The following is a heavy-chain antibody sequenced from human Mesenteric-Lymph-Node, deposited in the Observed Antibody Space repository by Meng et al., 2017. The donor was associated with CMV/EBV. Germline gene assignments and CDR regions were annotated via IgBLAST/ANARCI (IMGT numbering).Heavy chain of an antibody. V-gene: IGHV1-2*02. CDR2: INPNSGGT. CDR3: ARAGYCSSTSCYYNWFDP. Sequence: ASVKVSCKASGYTFTGYYMHWVRQAPGQGLEWMGWINPNSGGTNYAQKFQGRVTMTRDTSISTAYMELSRLRSDDTAVYYWARAGYCSSTSCYYNWFDPWGQGTLVTVSS. CDR1: GYTFTGYY. D-gene: IGHD2-2*01. J-gene: IGHJ5*02.